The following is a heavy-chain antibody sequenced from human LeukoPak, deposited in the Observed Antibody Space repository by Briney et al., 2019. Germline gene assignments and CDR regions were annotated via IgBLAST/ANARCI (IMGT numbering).Heavy chain of an antibody. V-gene: IGHV1-18*01. Sequence: ASVKVSCKASGYIFTSYGISWVRQAPGQGLVWMGWTSVYNGNTNYPQRLQGRVTMTTDTSTTTAYMELRSLRSDDTAVYYCARDINGYYYDSHGYYPTDLWGQGTLVTVSS. J-gene: IGHJ5*02. CDR1: GYIFTSYG. D-gene: IGHD3-22*01. CDR3: ARDINGYYYDSHGYYPTDL. CDR2: TSVYNGNT.